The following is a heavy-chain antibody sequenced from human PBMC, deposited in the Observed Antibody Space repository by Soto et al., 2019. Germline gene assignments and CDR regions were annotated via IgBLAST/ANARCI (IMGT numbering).Heavy chain of an antibody. V-gene: IGHV1-69*12. CDR1: GGTFSSYA. CDR2: IVPIVDTS. CDR3: VRVVAIPGYPDN. J-gene: IGHJ4*02. D-gene: IGHD5-12*01. Sequence: QVQLVQSGAGVRQPASSVNVSCKTSGGTFSSYAISWVRQAPGQGLEWMGGIVPIVDTSTYAQKFQGRVTITADESTSTAYMELSSLRSDDTAIYYCVRVVAIPGYPDNWGQGTLVTVSS.